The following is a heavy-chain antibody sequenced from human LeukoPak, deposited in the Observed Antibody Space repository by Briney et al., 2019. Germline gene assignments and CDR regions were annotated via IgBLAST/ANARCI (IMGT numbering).Heavy chain of an antibody. V-gene: IGHV7-4-1*02. CDR1: GYTFIHYA. Sequence: ASVKVSCKASGYTFIHYAIHWVRQAPGQGLQWMGWISTNTGTPTYAPDFTGRFVFSLDTSGSTTYLQINNLQAEDTAVYYCTRFDTYEYETSRYPFDYWGQGTLVTVSS. CDR3: TRFDTYEYETSRYPFDY. D-gene: IGHD3-16*02. CDR2: ISTNTGTP. J-gene: IGHJ4*02.